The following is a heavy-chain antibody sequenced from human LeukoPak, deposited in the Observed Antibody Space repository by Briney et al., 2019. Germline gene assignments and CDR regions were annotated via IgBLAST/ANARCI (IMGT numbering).Heavy chain of an antibody. D-gene: IGHD3-16*01. CDR1: GFTVSSNY. CDR3: ARGEASSYDY. J-gene: IGHJ4*02. Sequence: GGSLRLSCAASGFTVSSNYMGWVRQARGKGLEWVAFIHSGGSTNYADSVKGRFSISRDNSKNTLYLQLNSLRAEDTAVYYCARGEASSYDYWGQGTLVTVSS. CDR2: IHSGGST. V-gene: IGHV3-53*05.